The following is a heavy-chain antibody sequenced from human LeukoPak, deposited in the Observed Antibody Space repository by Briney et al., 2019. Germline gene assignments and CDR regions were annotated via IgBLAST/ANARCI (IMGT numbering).Heavy chain of an antibody. CDR2: IRYDESDK. V-gene: IGHV3-30*02. Sequence: PGGSLRLSCAASGFTFSHYGMHWVRQAPGWGLDWVAHIRYDESDKYYADSVKGRFTISRDISKNTVYLQMNSLRVEDTAVYYCAKDFNWAFDYWGQGTLVTVSS. D-gene: IGHD1-1*01. CDR3: AKDFNWAFDY. CDR1: GFTFSHYG. J-gene: IGHJ4*02.